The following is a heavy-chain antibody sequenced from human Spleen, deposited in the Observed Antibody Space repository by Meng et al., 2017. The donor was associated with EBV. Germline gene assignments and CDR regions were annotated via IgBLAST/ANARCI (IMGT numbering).Heavy chain of an antibody. Sequence: QVQRHGPGPGLVKASQTLTLTWAVSGGSISSGDYYWSWIRQPPGKGLEWIGYIHYSGSTHYNSSLRSRITMSLDTSKNKLSLKLSSVTAADTAVYYCARASSGDSDGFDYWGQGTLVTVSS. CDR2: IHYSGST. D-gene: IGHD5-18*01. J-gene: IGHJ4*02. CDR1: GGSISSGDYY. CDR3: ARASSGDSDGFDY. V-gene: IGHV4-30-4*01.